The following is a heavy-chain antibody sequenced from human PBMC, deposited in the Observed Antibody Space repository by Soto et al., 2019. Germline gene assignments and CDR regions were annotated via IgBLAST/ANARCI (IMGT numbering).Heavy chain of an antibody. CDR1: GYAFDNYG. Sequence: QVQLVQSGDEVEKPGASVKVSCKASGYAFDNYGISWVRQAPGQGPEWMGWISNYNGNTNYAQSFLGRVTLTTDRSTSTAHMELRSLRSVDTAVYYCVRDLQLFSGWYDDLDSWGQGTRVTVSS. V-gene: IGHV1-18*01. D-gene: IGHD6-13*01. CDR2: ISNYNGNT. J-gene: IGHJ4*02. CDR3: VRDLQLFSGWYDDLDS.